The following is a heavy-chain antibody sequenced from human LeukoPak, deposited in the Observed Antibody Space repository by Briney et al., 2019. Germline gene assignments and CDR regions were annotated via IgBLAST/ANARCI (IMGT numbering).Heavy chain of an antibody. Sequence: GGSLRLSCAASGFTSSSYAMSWVRQAPGKGLEWVSAISGSGGSTYYADSVKGRFTISRDNSKNTLYLQMNSLRAEDTAVYYCAKDLDSSGYLFDYWGQGTLVTVSS. CDR1: GFTSSSYA. CDR3: AKDLDSSGYLFDY. D-gene: IGHD3-22*01. CDR2: ISGSGGST. J-gene: IGHJ4*02. V-gene: IGHV3-23*01.